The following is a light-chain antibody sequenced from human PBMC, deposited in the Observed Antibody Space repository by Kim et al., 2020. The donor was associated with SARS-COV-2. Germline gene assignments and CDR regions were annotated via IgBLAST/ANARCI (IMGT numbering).Light chain of an antibody. J-gene: IGKJ4*01. Sequence: ASLGDRVTITSRASQDISSWLGWYQQKPGKAPKVLIYEASNLQSGVPSRFSGSGSGTDFTLTINSLQPEDFATYYCQQTHSFPLTFGGGTKVDIK. CDR2: EAS. V-gene: IGKV1D-12*01. CDR3: QQTHSFPLT. CDR1: QDISSW.